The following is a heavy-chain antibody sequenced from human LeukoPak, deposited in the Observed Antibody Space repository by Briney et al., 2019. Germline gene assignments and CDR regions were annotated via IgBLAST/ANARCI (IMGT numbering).Heavy chain of an antibody. CDR3: AKVGSYDSSPNDY. V-gene: IGHV3-48*01. CDR1: GFTFSTYS. CDR2: ISSSSGII. J-gene: IGHJ4*02. Sequence: PGGSLRLSCAASGFTFSTYSMNWVRQAPGEGLEWVSYISSSSGIIYYADSVKGRFTISRDNSKNTLYLQMNSLRAEDTAVYYCAKVGSYDSSPNDYWGQGTLVTVSS. D-gene: IGHD3-22*01.